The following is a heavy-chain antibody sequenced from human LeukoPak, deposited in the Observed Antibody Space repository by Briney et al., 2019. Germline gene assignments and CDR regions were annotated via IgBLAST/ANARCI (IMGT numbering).Heavy chain of an antibody. CDR3: RSGGVHYDAFAW. D-gene: IGHD3-16*01. CDR1: GASIRGITNY. Sequence: SETLSLTCSVSGASIRGITNYWGWIRQPPGKGLEWIGSVDYTGTTFYNPSLKSRVNVSVDTSKNRFSLGVTSVNDAATAVYYCRSGGVHYDAFAWWGQGTLVTVS. J-gene: IGHJ4*02. V-gene: IGHV4-39*02. CDR2: VDYTGTT.